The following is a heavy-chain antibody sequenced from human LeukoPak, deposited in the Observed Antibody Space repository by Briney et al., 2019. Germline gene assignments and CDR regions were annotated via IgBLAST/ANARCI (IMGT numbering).Heavy chain of an antibody. CDR1: GYTFTGYY. D-gene: IGHD6-13*01. J-gene: IGHJ5*02. Sequence: GASVKVSCKASGYTFTGYYLHWVRRAPGQGLEWMGWITPNNGDTNYAQKFQGRVTMTRDTSISTAYMELTRLTSDDTAVYSCARARAAGGNCCGFDPWGQGTLVTVSS. V-gene: IGHV1-2*02. CDR3: ARARAAGGNCCGFDP. CDR2: ITPNNGDT.